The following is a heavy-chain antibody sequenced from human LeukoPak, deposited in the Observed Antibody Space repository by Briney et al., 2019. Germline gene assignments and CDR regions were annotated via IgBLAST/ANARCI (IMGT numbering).Heavy chain of an antibody. Sequence: ASVTVSFTASGYTFTSYGISWVRQAPGQGLEWMGWISAYNGNTNYAQKLQGRVTMTTDTSTSTAYMELRSLRSDDTAVYYCARDRYGDYMPIDYWGQGTLVTVSS. CDR1: GYTFTSYG. D-gene: IGHD4-17*01. CDR3: ARDRYGDYMPIDY. CDR2: ISAYNGNT. V-gene: IGHV1-18*01. J-gene: IGHJ4*02.